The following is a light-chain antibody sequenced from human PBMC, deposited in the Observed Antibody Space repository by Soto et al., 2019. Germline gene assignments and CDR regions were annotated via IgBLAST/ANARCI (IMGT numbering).Light chain of an antibody. CDR3: SSYAGSYSFV. CDR2: DVS. Sequence: QSALTQPASVSGSPGQSIAISCTGTSSDVGSHDLVSWYQQHPGKVTKLIIYDVSSRPSGVSNRFSGSKSGNTASLTVSGLQAEDEADYYCSSYAGSYSFVFGTGTKVTV. V-gene: IGLV2-23*02. J-gene: IGLJ1*01. CDR1: SSDVGSHDL.